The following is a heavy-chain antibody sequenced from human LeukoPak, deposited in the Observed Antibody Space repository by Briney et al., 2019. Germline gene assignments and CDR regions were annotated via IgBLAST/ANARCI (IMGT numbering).Heavy chain of an antibody. CDR1: GFTFSSYA. V-gene: IGHV3-33*08. CDR3: ARDRSSSSFDY. Sequence: QPGGSLRLSCAASGFTFSSYAMSWVRQAPGKGLEWVAVIWYDGSNKYYADSVKGRFTISRDNSKNTLYLQMNSLRAEDTAVYYCARDRSSSSFDYWGQGTLVTVSS. J-gene: IGHJ4*02. D-gene: IGHD6-6*01. CDR2: IWYDGSNK.